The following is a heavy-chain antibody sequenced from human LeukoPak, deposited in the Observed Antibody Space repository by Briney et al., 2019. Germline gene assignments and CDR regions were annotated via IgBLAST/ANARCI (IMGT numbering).Heavy chain of an antibody. Sequence: GESQKISCRGSGYSFTTYWIGWVRQMPGKGLEWMGIIYPGDSDTRYGPSFQGQVTISADKSISAAYLQWSSLKASDTAMYYCARGSSYGYSSFDYWGQGTLVTVSS. D-gene: IGHD5-18*01. CDR1: GYSFTTYW. CDR2: IYPGDSDT. CDR3: ARGSSYGYSSFDY. J-gene: IGHJ4*02. V-gene: IGHV5-51*01.